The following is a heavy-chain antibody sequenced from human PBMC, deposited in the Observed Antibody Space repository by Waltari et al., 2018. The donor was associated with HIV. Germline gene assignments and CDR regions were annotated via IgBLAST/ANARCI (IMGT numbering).Heavy chain of an antibody. J-gene: IGHJ4*02. CDR2: ISTYNGNT. CDR1: GYTFTSYG. CDR3: AREMYDTSGYYYFDY. Sequence: QVQLVLSGAEVKKPGASVKVSCKASGYTFTSYGISWVRQAPGQGLEWMGWISTYNGNTNYAQKLQGRVTMTTDTSTNTAYMDLRSLRSDDTAVYYCAREMYDTSGYYYFDYWGQGTLVTVSS. V-gene: IGHV1-18*01. D-gene: IGHD3-22*01.